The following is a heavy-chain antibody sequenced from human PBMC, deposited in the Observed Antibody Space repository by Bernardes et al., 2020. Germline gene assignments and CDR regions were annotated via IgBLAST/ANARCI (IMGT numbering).Heavy chain of an antibody. D-gene: IGHD3-22*01. CDR2: IYPSDSDT. J-gene: IGHJ4*02. V-gene: IGHV5-51*01. CDR1: GYNFGPYW. CDR3: ARRDYYDGSGYEY. Sequence: GESLKISCQGSGYNFGPYWIGWVRQMPGKGLEWMGIIYPSDSDTRYSPSFQGQVTISADESIGTAYLQWSSLKASDTAMYYCARRDYYDGSGYEYWGQGTLVTVSS.